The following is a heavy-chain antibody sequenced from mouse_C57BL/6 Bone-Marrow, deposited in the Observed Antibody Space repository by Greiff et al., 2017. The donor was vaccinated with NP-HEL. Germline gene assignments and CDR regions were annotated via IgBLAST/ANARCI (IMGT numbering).Heavy chain of an antibody. CDR1: GFTFSSYG. CDR2: ISSGGSYT. Sequence: EVKLVESGGDLVKPGGSLKLSCAASGFTFSSYGMSWVRQTPDKRLEWVATISSGGSYTYYPDSVKGRFTISRDNAKNTLYLQMSSLKSEDTAMDYCARHLPRSYYFDYWGQGTTLTVSS. CDR3: ARHLPRSYYFDY. V-gene: IGHV5-6*02. J-gene: IGHJ2*01. D-gene: IGHD1-1*01.